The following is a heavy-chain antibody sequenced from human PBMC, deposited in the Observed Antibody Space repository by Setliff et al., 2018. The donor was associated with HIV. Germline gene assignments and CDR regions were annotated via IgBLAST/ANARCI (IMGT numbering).Heavy chain of an antibody. CDR1: GGSISSYY. CDR3: ATLDHSGGNFLAY. D-gene: IGHD2-21*02. J-gene: IGHJ4*02. Sequence: SETLSLTCTVSGGSISSYYWSWIRQPAGKGLEWIWRIYTSGRTNYNPSLKSRITISLDTSKEQFSLELSSATAADTAVYYCATLDHSGGNFLAYWGQGALVTSPQ. CDR2: IYTSGRT. V-gene: IGHV4-4*07.